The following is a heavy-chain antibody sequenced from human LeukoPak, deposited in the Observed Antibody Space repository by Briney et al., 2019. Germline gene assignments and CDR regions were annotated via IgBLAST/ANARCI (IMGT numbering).Heavy chain of an antibody. CDR2: ISYSGST. J-gene: IGHJ4*02. V-gene: IGHV4-59*08. CDR3: ARDDYGDYFDY. CDR1: GGSISSHY. Sequence: SETLSLTCTVSGGSISSHYWSWIRQPPGKGLEWIGYISYSGSTNYNPSLKSRVNISVDTSKNQFSLKLSSVTAADTAVYYCARDDYGDYFDYWGQGTLVTISS. D-gene: IGHD4-17*01.